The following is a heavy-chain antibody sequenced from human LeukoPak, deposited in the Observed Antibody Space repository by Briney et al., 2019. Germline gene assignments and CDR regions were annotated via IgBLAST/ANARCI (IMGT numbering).Heavy chain of an antibody. J-gene: IGHJ4*02. CDR2: TIPISGTA. D-gene: IGHD3-9*01. CDR3: ARDIRPYYDILTGHYYFDY. V-gene: IGHV1-69*13. CDR1: GGTFSSYA. Sequence: SVKVSCKASGGTFSSYAISWVRQAPGQGLEWMGGTIPISGTANYAQKFQGRVTITADESTSTAYMELSSLRSEDTAVYYCARDIRPYYDILTGHYYFDYWGQGTLVTVSS.